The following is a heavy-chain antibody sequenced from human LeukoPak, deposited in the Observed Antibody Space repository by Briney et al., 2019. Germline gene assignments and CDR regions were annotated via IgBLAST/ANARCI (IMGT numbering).Heavy chain of an antibody. CDR2: INPNSGGT. CDR1: GYTFTGYY. J-gene: IGHJ4*02. Sequence: ASVKVSCKASGYTFTGYYMHWVRQAPGQGLEWMGWINPNSGGTNYAQKFQGRVTMTRDTSISTAYMELSRLRSDDTAVYYCARDSRRPYYYDSSGYGYWGQGTLVTVSS. CDR3: ARDSRRPYYYDSSGYGY. D-gene: IGHD3-22*01. V-gene: IGHV1-2*02.